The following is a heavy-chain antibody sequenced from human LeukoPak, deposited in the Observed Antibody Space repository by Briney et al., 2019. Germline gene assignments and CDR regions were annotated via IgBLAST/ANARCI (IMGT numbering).Heavy chain of an antibody. CDR2: INPNSGGT. V-gene: IGHV1-2*02. Sequence: ASVKVSCKASGYTFTGYYMHWVRQAPGQGLEWVGWINPNSGGTNYAQKFQGRVTMTRDTSISTAYMELSRLRSDDTAVYYCARENMVRGVIIPSYYYMDVWGKGTTVTISS. CDR3: ARENMVRGVIIPSYYYMDV. J-gene: IGHJ6*03. D-gene: IGHD3-10*01. CDR1: GYTFTGYY.